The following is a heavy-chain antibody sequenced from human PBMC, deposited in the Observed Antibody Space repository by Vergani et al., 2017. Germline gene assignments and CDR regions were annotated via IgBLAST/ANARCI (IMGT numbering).Heavy chain of an antibody. J-gene: IGHJ4*02. CDR1: GGSITYGAFY. CDR3: ARVRYSNYGDPYYFDY. D-gene: IGHD4-11*01. CDR2: IYYSENK. V-gene: IGHV4-39*01. Sequence: QLQLQESGPGLVKPSETLSLTCTVSGGSITYGAFYWGWIRQSPGKGLEWIGSIYYSENKFYNPSLESRVTLSIDTTNNQFSLKLKSVTAADTAVYYCARVRYSNYGDPYYFDYWGQGTLVTVSS.